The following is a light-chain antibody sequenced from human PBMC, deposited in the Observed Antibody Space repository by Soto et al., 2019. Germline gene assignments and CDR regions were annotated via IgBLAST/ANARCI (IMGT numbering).Light chain of an antibody. Sequence: EIVMTQSPATLSVSPGERATLSCRASQSVSSNLAWYQQKPGQAPRLLIYDTSTRATGISARFSGSGSGTDFTLTISGLQSEDFAVYYCQQYNKWPPSWTFGQGTKVDIK. CDR1: QSVSSN. CDR2: DTS. J-gene: IGKJ1*01. V-gene: IGKV3-15*01. CDR3: QQYNKWPPSWT.